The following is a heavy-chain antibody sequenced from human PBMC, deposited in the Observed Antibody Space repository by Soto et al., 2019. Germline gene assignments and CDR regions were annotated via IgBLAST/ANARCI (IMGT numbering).Heavy chain of an antibody. CDR1: GVSISTSSNY. D-gene: IGHD3-16*01. CDR3: ARDRYLQFYDS. V-gene: IGHV4-31*03. Sequence: SETLSLTCTVSGVSISTSSNYWTWIRQHPGRGLEYIGYIYHSGSTSYNQSIESRVNLSLDKSNNQFSLRLNSVTAADTAMYYCARDRYLQFYDSWGPGTLVTGSS. CDR2: IYHSGST. J-gene: IGHJ4*02.